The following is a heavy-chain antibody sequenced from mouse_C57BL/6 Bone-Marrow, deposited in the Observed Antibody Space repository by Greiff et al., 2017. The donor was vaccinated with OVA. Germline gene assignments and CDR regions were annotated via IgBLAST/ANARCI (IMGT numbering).Heavy chain of an antibody. D-gene: IGHD1-1*01. J-gene: IGHJ1*03. Sequence: QVQLKQPGAELVKPGASVKLSCKASGYTFTSYWLQWVKQRPGQGLEWIGEIDPSDSYTTYNQKFKGKATLTVDTSSSTAYMQRSSLTSEDAAVYYCARELLLRYQGYFDVWGTGTTVTVSS. CDR1: GYTFTSYW. CDR3: ARELLLRYQGYFDV. CDR2: IDPSDSYT. V-gene: IGHV1-50*01.